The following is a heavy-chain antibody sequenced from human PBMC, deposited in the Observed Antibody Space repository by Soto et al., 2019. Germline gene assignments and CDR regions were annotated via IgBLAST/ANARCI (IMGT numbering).Heavy chain of an antibody. Sequence: QVHLVQSGAEVKKPGASVKVSCKASGYTFTSYGITWVRQAPGQGLEWMGRISAHNGNTDYAQKLQGRVIVTRDTSTSTAYMELRSLRSDATAVYYCARGRYGDYWGQGALVTVSS. D-gene: IGHD1-1*01. V-gene: IGHV1-18*01. CDR3: ARGRYGDY. CDR1: GYTFTSYG. CDR2: ISAHNGNT. J-gene: IGHJ4*02.